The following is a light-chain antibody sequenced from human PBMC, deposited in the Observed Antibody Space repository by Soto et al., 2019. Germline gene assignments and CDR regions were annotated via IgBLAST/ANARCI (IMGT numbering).Light chain of an antibody. CDR3: SSYTSNRILV. CDR2: EVS. CDR1: SSDVGGYDY. V-gene: IGLV2-14*01. J-gene: IGLJ2*01. Sequence: QSVLTQPASVSGSPGQSITISCTGTSSDVGGYDYVSWYQQHPGKAPKLMIYEVSYRPSGVSNRFSGSKSGNTASLTISGLQAEDEADYYCSSYTSNRILVFGGGTKLTVL.